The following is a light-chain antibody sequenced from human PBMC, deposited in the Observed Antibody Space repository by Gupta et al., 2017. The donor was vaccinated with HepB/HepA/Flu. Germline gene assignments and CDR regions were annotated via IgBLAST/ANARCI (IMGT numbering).Light chain of an antibody. V-gene: IGKV3-20*01. CDR2: GAS. Sequence: DIVLTQSPCTLSLSPGERVTLSCRASQSISSSSLAWYQQKPGQAPRLLIYGASSRATGIPARFSGSGSGTDFTLTISSLQPDDFAVYYCQQYNSSPRTFGQGTKVEIK. J-gene: IGKJ1*01. CDR1: QSISSSS. CDR3: QQYNSSPRT.